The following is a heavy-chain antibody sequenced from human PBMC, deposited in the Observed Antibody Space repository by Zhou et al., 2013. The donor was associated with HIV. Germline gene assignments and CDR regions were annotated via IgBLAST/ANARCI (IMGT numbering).Heavy chain of an antibody. V-gene: IGHV1-2*04. CDR3: AETAVVLYYYYMDV. CDR2: INPNSGGT. J-gene: IGHJ6*03. D-gene: IGHD2-15*01. Sequence: QGQLVQSGAEVKNPGASVKVSCKASGYTFTNFYLYWVRQAPGQGLEWMGWINPNSGGTKYAQKFQGWATMTRDTSISTAYMELSRLRSDDTAVYYCAETAVVLYYYYMDVVGTEGTDGHRLL. CDR1: GYTFTNFY.